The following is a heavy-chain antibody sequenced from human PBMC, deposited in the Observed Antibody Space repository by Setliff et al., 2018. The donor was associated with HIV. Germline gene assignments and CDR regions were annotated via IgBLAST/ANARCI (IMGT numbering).Heavy chain of an antibody. J-gene: IGHJ5*02. CDR2: IYSGGQT. CDR1: GFTFSSYS. D-gene: IGHD3-22*01. Sequence: GGSLRLSCAASGFTFSSYSMNWVRQAPGKGLEWVSVIYSGGQTYYADSVKGRFTISRDNSKNMVYLQMNSLRAEDTAMYYCAKERNPYYYDTSGYSWFDPWGQGTLVTVSS. CDR3: AKERNPYYYDTSGYSWFDP. V-gene: IGHV3-53*01.